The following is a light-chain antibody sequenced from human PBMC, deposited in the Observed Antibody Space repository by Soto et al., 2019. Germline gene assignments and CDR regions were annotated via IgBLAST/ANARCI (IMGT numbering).Light chain of an antibody. V-gene: IGLV2-14*01. CDR3: SSYTGSSTYVV. J-gene: IGLJ2*01. CDR2: DVS. Sequence: QSVLTQPASVSGSPGQSITISCTGTSSDVGGYNYVSWYQQHPGKAPKHMIYDVSNRPSGVSNRFSGSKSGNTASLTISGLQAEDEADYYCSSYTGSSTYVVFGGGTQLTVL. CDR1: SSDVGGYNY.